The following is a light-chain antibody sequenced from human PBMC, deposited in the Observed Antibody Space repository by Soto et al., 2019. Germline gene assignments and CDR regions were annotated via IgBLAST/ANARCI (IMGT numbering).Light chain of an antibody. V-gene: IGLV1-51*01. CDR3: GTWDSSLGVV. J-gene: IGLJ2*01. CDR1: SSHIGNNY. Sequence: QSVLTQPPSVSAAPGQKVTISCSGSSSHIGNNYVTWYQQLPGTAPKLLIYDNNKRPSGIPDRFSGSKSGTSATLGITGLQTGDEADYYCGTWDSSLGVVFVGGTKLTVL. CDR2: DNN.